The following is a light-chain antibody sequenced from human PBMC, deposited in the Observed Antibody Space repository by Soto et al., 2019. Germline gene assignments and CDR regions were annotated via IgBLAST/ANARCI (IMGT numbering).Light chain of an antibody. J-gene: IGLJ3*02. Sequence: QSALTQPPSASGSPGQSVTISCTGTSADVGRYKFVSWYQQHPGKAPKLLIHEVNQRPSGVPDRFSGSKSGNTASLTVSGVQAEDEADYYCCSYVGNDNWVFGGGTKLTVL. CDR3: CSYVGNDNWV. CDR2: EVN. CDR1: SADVGRYKF. V-gene: IGLV2-8*01.